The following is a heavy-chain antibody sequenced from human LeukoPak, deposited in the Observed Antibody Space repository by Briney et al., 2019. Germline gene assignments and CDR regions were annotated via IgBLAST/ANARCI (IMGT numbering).Heavy chain of an antibody. V-gene: IGHV1-8*02. CDR2: MNPNSGNT. D-gene: IGHD2-15*01. CDR3: AREARYCSGGSCYSVYYFDY. CDR1: GYTFTNYD. Sequence: GASVKVSCKASGYTFTNYDINWVRQATGQGLEWMGWMNPNSGNTGYAQKFQGRVTMTRNTSISTAYMELSSLRSEDTAVYYCAREARYCSGGSCYSVYYFDYWGQGTLVTVSS. J-gene: IGHJ4*02.